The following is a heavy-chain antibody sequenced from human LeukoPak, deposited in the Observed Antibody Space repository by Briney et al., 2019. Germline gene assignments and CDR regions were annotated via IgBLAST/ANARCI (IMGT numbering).Heavy chain of an antibody. D-gene: IGHD3-9*01. CDR2: ISSTSSHI. CDR1: GFSLITYN. V-gene: IGHV3-21*06. Sequence: GGSLRLSCAASGFSLITYNMNWVRQAPGKGLEWVSSISSTSSHIYYADSVKGRFTISRDNAKNSLYLQMNSLRAEDTAVYYCARAPYDILTGYSPYYFESWGQGTLATVSS. CDR3: ARAPYDILTGYSPYYFES. J-gene: IGHJ4*02.